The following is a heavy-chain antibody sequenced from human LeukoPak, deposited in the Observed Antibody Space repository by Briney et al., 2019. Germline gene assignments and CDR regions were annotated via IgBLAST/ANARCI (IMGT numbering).Heavy chain of an antibody. D-gene: IGHD6-13*01. J-gene: IGHJ4*02. CDR3: ARDFPPSIAAAGHDDY. CDR2: IYYSGST. Sequence: SETLSLTCTVSGGSISSSSYYWGWIRQPPGKGLEWIGSIYYSGSTYYNPSLKSRVTISVDTSKNQFSLKLSSVTAADTAVYYCARDFPPSIAAAGHDDYWGQGTLVTVSS. CDR1: GGSISSSSYY. V-gene: IGHV4-39*07.